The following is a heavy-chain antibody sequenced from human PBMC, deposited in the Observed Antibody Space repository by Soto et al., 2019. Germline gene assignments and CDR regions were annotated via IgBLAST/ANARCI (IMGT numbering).Heavy chain of an antibody. CDR1: GFTVSSNY. V-gene: IGHV3-66*01. Sequence: EVQLVESGGGLVQPGGSLRLSCAASGFTVSSNYMSWVRQAPGKGLEWVSVIYSGGSTYYADSVKGRFTISRDNSKNTLYLQMNSLIAEDTAVYYCARSIAARRYYYYCMDVWGKGTTVTVSS. D-gene: IGHD6-6*01. J-gene: IGHJ6*03. CDR3: ARSIAARRYYYYCMDV. CDR2: IYSGGST.